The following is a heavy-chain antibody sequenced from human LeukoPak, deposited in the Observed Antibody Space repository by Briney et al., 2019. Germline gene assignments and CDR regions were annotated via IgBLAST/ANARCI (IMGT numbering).Heavy chain of an antibody. J-gene: IGHJ5*02. CDR2: IKEDGSEK. Sequence: GGSLRLSCAASGFTFSNYCMTWVRQAPGKGLEWVANIKEDGSEKYYVDSVEGRFAISRDNAKNSLFLEMNSLRADDTAVYYCARGAEITLGTDHWGQGTLVTVSS. CDR1: GFTFSNYC. CDR3: ARGAEITLGTDH. V-gene: IGHV3-7*04. D-gene: IGHD1-26*01.